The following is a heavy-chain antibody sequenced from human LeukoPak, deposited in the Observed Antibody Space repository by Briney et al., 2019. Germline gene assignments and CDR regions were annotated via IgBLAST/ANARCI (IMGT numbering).Heavy chain of an antibody. CDR2: INPRNGAT. V-gene: IGHV1-2*02. D-gene: IGHD2-8*02. J-gene: IGHJ5*01. CDR3: ARDPRDTGGSYDS. CDR1: GYTFTAYF. Sequence: ASVKVSCKAFGYTFTAYFIHWVRQAPGQGPDWMGYINPRNGATNYSQKFQGRLTMTRDTSISTAYMEVSSLKSDDTAVYYCARDPRDTGGSYDSWGQGTLLTVSS.